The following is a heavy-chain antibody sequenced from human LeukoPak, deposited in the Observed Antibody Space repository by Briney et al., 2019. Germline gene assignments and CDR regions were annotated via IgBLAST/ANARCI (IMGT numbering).Heavy chain of an antibody. CDR2: IYHSGST. CDR1: GGSISSSNW. Sequence: SETLSLTCAVSGGSISSSNWWRWVRQPPGKGLEWIGEIYHSGSTNYNPSLKSRVTISVDKSKNQFSLKLSSVTAADTAVYYCARFQYSNYISRYYYYGMDVWGQGTTVTVSS. D-gene: IGHD4-11*01. CDR3: ARFQYSNYISRYYYYGMDV. V-gene: IGHV4-4*02. J-gene: IGHJ6*02.